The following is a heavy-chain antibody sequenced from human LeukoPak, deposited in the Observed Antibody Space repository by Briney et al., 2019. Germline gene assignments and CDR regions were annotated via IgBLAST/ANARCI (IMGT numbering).Heavy chain of an antibody. CDR2: ISGRDGST. D-gene: IGHD3/OR15-3a*01. J-gene: IGHJ4*02. V-gene: IGHV3-23*01. CDR1: GFTFSIYA. CDR3: ARDRNFWPGSSGFDY. Sequence: GGSLRLSCAASGFTFSIYAMTWVRQAPGKGLEWVSAISGRDGSTYYADSVKGRFTISRDNSKNTLNLQMNSLRAEDTALYYCARDRNFWPGSSGFDYWGQGTLVTVSS.